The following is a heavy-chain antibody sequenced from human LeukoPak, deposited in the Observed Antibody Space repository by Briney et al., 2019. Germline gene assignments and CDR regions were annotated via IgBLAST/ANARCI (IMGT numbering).Heavy chain of an antibody. J-gene: IGHJ4*02. Sequence: SETLSLTCAVYGGSFSGYYWSWIRQPPGKGLEWIGYIYYSGSTNYNPSLKSRVTMSLDTSKNQFSLRLTSVTAADTAVYYCARGFDSKSTYFDYWGQGTLVTVSS. V-gene: IGHV4-59*01. CDR1: GGSFSGYY. CDR3: ARGFDSKSTYFDY. D-gene: IGHD5-12*01. CDR2: IYYSGST.